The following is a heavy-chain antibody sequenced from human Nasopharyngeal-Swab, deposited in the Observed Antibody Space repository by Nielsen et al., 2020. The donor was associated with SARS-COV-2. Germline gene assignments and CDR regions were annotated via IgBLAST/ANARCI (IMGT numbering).Heavy chain of an antibody. D-gene: IGHD3-3*01. Sequence: WIRQPPGKGLEWVSVIYSGGSSTYYADSVKGRFTISRDNSKNTLYLQMNSLRAEDTAVYYCAKAVGAITIFGVGIKKAQGREGGGKG. V-gene: IGHV3-23*03. CDR3: AKAVGAITIFGVGIKKAQGREG. J-gene: IGHJ6*03. CDR2: IYSGGSST.